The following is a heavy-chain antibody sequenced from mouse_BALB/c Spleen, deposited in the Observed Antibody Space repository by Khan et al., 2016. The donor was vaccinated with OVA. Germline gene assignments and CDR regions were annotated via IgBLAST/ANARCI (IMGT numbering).Heavy chain of an antibody. CDR2: IWAGGST. CDR3: ARDDGNYVDVMDY. J-gene: IGHJ4*01. D-gene: IGHD2-1*01. CDR1: GFTLISYG. V-gene: IGHV2-9*02. Sequence: VKLEESGPGLVAPSQSLSINCTVSGFTLISYGVHWVRQSPGKGLEWLGIIWAGGSTNYNSALMARLSISKDNSKSQVFLKMNSVQTDDTAMYYCARDDGNYVDVMDYWGQGTSVTVSS.